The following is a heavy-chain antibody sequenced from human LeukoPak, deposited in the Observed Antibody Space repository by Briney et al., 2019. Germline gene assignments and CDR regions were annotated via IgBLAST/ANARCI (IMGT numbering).Heavy chain of an antibody. CDR3: ARRFNVGADMDFFDY. V-gene: IGHV3-7*01. J-gene: IGHJ4*02. CDR1: GFTFSSYW. D-gene: IGHD2-2*01. Sequence: GGSLRLSCAASGFTFSSYWMSWVRQAPGKGLEWVANIKQDGSEKYYVDSVKGRFTISRDNAKNSLYLQMNSLRAEDTAVYYCARRFNVGADMDFFDYWGQGTLVTVSS. CDR2: IKQDGSEK.